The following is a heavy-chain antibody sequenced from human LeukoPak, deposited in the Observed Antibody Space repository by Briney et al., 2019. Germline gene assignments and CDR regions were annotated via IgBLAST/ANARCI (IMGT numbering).Heavy chain of an antibody. CDR1: GFTFSSYS. CDR2: ISSSSSTI. D-gene: IGHD6-19*01. Sequence: GGSLRLSCAASGFTFSSYSMNWVRQAPGKGLEWVSYISSSSSTIYYADSVKGRFTISRDNAKNSLYLQMNSLRAEDTAVYYCARDVADPGSSGWYGPWGQGTLVTVSS. J-gene: IGHJ5*02. CDR3: ARDVADPGSSGWYGP. V-gene: IGHV3-48*04.